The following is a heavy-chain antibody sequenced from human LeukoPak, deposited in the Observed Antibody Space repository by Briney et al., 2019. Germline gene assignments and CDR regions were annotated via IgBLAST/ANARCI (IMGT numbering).Heavy chain of an antibody. Sequence: GGSLRLSCAASGFTFSSYGMHWVRQAPGKGLEWVAVISYDGSNKYYADSVKGRFTISRDNSKNTLYLQMSSLRVEDTAVFYCVKGIAGGPYYFDYWGQGTLVTVSS. CDR1: GFTFSSYG. D-gene: IGHD6-13*01. V-gene: IGHV3-30*18. CDR3: VKGIAGGPYYFDY. CDR2: ISYDGSNK. J-gene: IGHJ4*02.